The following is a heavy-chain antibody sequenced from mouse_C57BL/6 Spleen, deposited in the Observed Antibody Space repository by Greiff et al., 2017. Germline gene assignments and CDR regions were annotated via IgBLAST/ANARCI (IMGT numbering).Heavy chain of an antibody. J-gene: IGHJ4*01. CDR2: ISYSGST. V-gene: IGHV3-1*01. Sequence: EVKVEESGPGMVKPSQSLSLTCTVTGYSITSGYDWHWIRHFPGNKLEWMGYISYSGSTNYNPSLKSRISITHDTSKNHFFLKLNSVTTEDTATYYCARAPGNYAMDYWGQGTSVTVSS. D-gene: IGHD1-1*02. CDR3: ARAPGNYAMDY. CDR1: GYSITSGYD.